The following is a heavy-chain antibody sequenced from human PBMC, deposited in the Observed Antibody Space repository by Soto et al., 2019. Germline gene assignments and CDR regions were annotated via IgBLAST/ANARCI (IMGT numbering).Heavy chain of an antibody. CDR1: GFTFSSYA. J-gene: IGHJ4*02. D-gene: IGHD1-1*01. Sequence: GGSLRLSCAASGFTFSSYAMHWVRQAPGKGLEWVAVISYDGSNKYYADSVKGRFTISRDNSKNTLYLQMNSLRAEDTAVYYCARTSGTTGPFDYWGQGTLVTVSS. V-gene: IGHV3-30-3*01. CDR3: ARTSGTTGPFDY. CDR2: ISYDGSNK.